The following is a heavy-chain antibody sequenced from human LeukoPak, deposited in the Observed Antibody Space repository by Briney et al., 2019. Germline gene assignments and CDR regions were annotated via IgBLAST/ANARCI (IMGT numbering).Heavy chain of an antibody. Sequence: SETLSLNCTVSGGSINSVYWSWMRQSPGKGLEWIGYIYYSGTTSYNPSLKSRVTISLDTSKNPFSLKLSSVTAADTAVYYCARGANWGSPDYWGQGTLVTVSS. CDR1: GGSINSVY. CDR2: IYYSGTT. V-gene: IGHV4-59*01. CDR3: ARGANWGSPDY. D-gene: IGHD7-27*01. J-gene: IGHJ4*02.